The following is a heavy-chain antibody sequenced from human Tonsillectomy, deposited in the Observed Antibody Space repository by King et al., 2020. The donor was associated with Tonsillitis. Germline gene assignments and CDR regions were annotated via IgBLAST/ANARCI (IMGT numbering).Heavy chain of an antibody. D-gene: IGHD3-16*01. CDR3: ARLRGYVGYVTFGEGTPDY. CDR1: GFTFSSYS. Sequence: VQLVESGGGLVKPGGSLRLSCAASGFTFSSYSMNWVRQAPGKGLEWVSSISSSSSYIHYADSVKGRFTISRDNAKNSLYLQLNSLRAEDTAVYYCARLRGYVGYVTFGEGTPDYWGQGTLVIVSS. V-gene: IGHV3-21*01. CDR2: ISSSSSYI. J-gene: IGHJ4*02.